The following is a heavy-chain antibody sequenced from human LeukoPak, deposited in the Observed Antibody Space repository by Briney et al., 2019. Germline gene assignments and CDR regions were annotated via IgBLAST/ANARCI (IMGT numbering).Heavy chain of an antibody. Sequence: SETLSLTCTVSGGSISSSSSYWGCIRQPPGRGLEWIGSIYYSGSTYYNPSLKSRVTISVDTSKNQFSLKLSSVTAADTAVYYCARHRLVGANNKNFVYWGQGTLVTVSS. V-gene: IGHV4-39*01. CDR1: GGSISSSSSY. D-gene: IGHD1-26*01. CDR3: ARHRLVGANNKNFVY. CDR2: IYYSGST. J-gene: IGHJ4*02.